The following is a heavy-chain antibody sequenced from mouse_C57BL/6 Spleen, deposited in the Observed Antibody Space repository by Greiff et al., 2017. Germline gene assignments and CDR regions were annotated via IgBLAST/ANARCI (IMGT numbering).Heavy chain of an antibody. CDR1: GFSLTSYG. J-gene: IGHJ4*01. CDR2: IWSGGST. V-gene: IGHV2-2*01. Sequence: QVQLQQSGPGLVQPSQSLSITCTVSGFSLTSYGVHWVRQSPGKGLEWLGVIWSGGSTDYNAAFISRLSISKDNSKSQVFFKMNSLQADDTAIYFCASYYYGSSGAMHWWAQGPSVTVSS. D-gene: IGHD1-1*01. CDR3: ASYYYGSSGAMHW.